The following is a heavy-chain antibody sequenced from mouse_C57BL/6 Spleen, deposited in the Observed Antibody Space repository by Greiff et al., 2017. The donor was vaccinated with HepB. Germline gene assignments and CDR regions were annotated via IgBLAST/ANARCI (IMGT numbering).Heavy chain of an antibody. CDR2: IWSDGST. CDR3: ARQDDGYYYAMDY. D-gene: IGHD2-3*01. V-gene: IGHV2-6-1*01. CDR1: GFSLTSYG. Sequence: VKLQESGPGLVAPSQSLSITCTVSGFSLTSYGVHWVRQPPGKGLEWLVVIWSDGSTTYNSALKSRLSISKDNSKSQVFLKMNSLQTDDTAMYYCARQDDGYYYAMDYWGQGTSVTVSS. J-gene: IGHJ4*01.